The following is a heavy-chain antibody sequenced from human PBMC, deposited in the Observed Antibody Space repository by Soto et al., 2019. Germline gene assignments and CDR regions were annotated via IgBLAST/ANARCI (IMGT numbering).Heavy chain of an antibody. D-gene: IGHD3-22*01. CDR3: ARLGGYYQAFDS. CDR2: IYYTGTT. V-gene: IGHV4-59*08. J-gene: IGHJ4*02. Sequence: SETLSLTCTVSDGSIRDYYWGWIRQSPGKGLEWIGYIYYTGTTKYNPSLKSRVTISVDSSKNQFSLKLDSVTAADTAVYYCARLGGYYQAFDSWGQGTLVTVS. CDR1: DGSIRDYY.